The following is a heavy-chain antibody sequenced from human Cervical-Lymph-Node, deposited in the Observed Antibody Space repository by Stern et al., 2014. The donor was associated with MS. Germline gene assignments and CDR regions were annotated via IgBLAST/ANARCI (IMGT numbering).Heavy chain of an antibody. CDR3: ATQHCTTINCENYYFDY. CDR2: IYHLGST. V-gene: IGHV4-4*02. D-gene: IGHD2/OR15-2a*01. J-gene: IGHJ4*02. Sequence: QVQLVESGPGLVKPSGSLSVTCAVSGDSITSNNWWSWVRQSPGKGLEWLGEIYHLGSTNYSPSIQSPVTISADKSKNQFSLRLDSVTAADTALYYCATQHCTTINCENYYFDYWGQGSLVTVSS. CDR1: GDSITSNNW.